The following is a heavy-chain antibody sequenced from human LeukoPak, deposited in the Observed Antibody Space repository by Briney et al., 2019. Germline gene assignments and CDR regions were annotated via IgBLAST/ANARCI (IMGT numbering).Heavy chain of an antibody. J-gene: IGHJ4*02. D-gene: IGHD3-16*01. CDR3: ARGGGPSPTSGFDY. CDR2: INPDNYGT. V-gene: IGHV1-2*02. CDR1: GYTFTSYA. Sequence: ASVKVSCKASGYTFTSYAMNWVRQAPGQGLEWMGWINPDNYGTKYAPKFQGRVTMTGDTSITAAYMDLKRLRSDDSAMYFCARGGGPSPTSGFDYWGQGSLITVSS.